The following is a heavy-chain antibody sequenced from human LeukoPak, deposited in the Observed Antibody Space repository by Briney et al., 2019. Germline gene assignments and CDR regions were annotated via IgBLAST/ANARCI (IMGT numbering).Heavy chain of an antibody. J-gene: IGHJ6*02. CDR3: ARDRGEEYYGMDV. Sequence: SETLSLTCTVSGASISSYYWSWIRQPPGKGLEWIGFIYYSGSTNYNPSLKSRVTISVDRSKNQLSLKLSSVTAADTAVYYCARDRGEEYYGMDVWGQGTTVTVSS. V-gene: IGHV4-59*08. CDR2: IYYSGST. CDR1: GASISSYY. D-gene: IGHD3-16*01.